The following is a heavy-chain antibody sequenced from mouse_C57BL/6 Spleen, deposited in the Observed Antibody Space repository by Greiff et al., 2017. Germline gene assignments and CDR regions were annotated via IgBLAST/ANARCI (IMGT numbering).Heavy chain of an antibody. CDR2: ISNGGGST. CDR1: GFTFSDYY. D-gene: IGHD2-1*01. CDR3: ARRNGNPYYYAMDY. Sequence: EVKVVESGGGLVQPGGSLKLSCAASGFTFSDYYMYWVRQTPEKRLEWVAYISNGGGSTYYPDTVKGRFTISRDNAKNTLYLQMSRLKSEDTAMYYCARRNGNPYYYAMDYWGQGTSVTVSS. V-gene: IGHV5-12*01. J-gene: IGHJ4*01.